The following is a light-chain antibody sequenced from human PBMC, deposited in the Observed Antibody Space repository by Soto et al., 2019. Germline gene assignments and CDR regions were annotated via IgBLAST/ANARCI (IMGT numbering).Light chain of an antibody. CDR1: QDISSY. J-gene: IGKJ4*01. CDR2: LAS. CDR3: QSLNRFPHS. V-gene: IGKV1-9*01. Sequence: IQLTQSPSSLSASVGDRVTITCRASQDISSYLAWYQQKPGKAPKLLIYLASTLHSGVPSSFRGSGSGTDFSLPISSLQPEDAATYYCQSLNRFPHSFGGGTKVEIK.